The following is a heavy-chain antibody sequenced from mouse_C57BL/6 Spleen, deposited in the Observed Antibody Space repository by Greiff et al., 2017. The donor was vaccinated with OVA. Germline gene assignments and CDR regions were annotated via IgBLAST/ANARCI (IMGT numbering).Heavy chain of an antibody. V-gene: IGHV1-69*01. CDR2: IDPSDSYT. CDR3: ARRGSSSVYFDY. Sequence: QVQLQQPGAELVMPGASVKLSCKASGYTFTSYWMHWVKQRPGQGLEWIGEIDPSDSYTNYNQKFKGKSTLTVDKSSSTAYMQLSSLTSEDSEVYDCARRGSSSVYFDYWGQGTTLTVSS. D-gene: IGHD1-1*01. CDR1: GYTFTSYW. J-gene: IGHJ2*01.